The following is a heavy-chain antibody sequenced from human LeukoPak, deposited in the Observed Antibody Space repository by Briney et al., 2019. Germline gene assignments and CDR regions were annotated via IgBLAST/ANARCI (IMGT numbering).Heavy chain of an antibody. CDR3: AKGITYDSLDF. V-gene: IGHV3-9*01. CDR2: ISWNSGSI. J-gene: IGHJ4*02. CDR1: GFTFDDYA. Sequence: KSGGSLRLSCAASGFTFDDYAMHWVRQVPGKGLEWVSGISWNSGSIGYADSVKGRFTISRDNAKNSLYLQMNSLRAEDTAVYYCAKGITYDSLDFWGQGTLVTVSS. D-gene: IGHD3-10*01.